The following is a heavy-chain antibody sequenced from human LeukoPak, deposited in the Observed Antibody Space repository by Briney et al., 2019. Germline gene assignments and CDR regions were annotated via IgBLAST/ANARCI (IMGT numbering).Heavy chain of an antibody. Sequence: PSETLSLTCSVSGGSMTNYYGSWLRQSPGQGLEWIGYVSDSGNTNYNASLKSRLTISVDTSKNQFSLRLTSVTPADTAVYYCARHTMIRGYQLDWGQGTLVTVSS. V-gene: IGHV4-59*01. CDR1: GGSMTNYY. CDR2: VSDSGNT. D-gene: IGHD3-10*01. CDR3: ARHTMIRGYQLD. J-gene: IGHJ4*02.